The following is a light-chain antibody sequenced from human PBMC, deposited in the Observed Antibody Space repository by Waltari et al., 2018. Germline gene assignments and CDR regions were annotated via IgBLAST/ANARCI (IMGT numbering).Light chain of an antibody. J-gene: IGLJ2*01. CDR2: AVS. CDR3: SSYAGSSKGV. CDR1: SSDVGNYKR. Sequence: QSALTQPASVSGSPGQPITISCTGTSSDVGNYKRVSWYQQHPGKAPKLMIYAVSKRPSGVSCRFSGSKSGDMASLTLSGLQPQEEAEYFCSSYAGSSKGVFGGGTKVTVV. V-gene: IGLV2-23*02.